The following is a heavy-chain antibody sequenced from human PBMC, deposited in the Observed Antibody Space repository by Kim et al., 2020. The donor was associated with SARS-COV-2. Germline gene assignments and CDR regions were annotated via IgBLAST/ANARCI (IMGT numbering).Heavy chain of an antibody. V-gene: IGHV3-30*18. CDR3: AKGDFHDSRAPFES. Sequence: GGSLRLSCAASGFSFSEYGIHWVRQTPGKGLEWVAVISFEGSDEYYADSVKGRFTISRDNSRSTLYLQMNSLRADDTAVYFCAKGDFHDSRAPFESWGQGTLVTVSS. CDR2: ISFEGSDE. CDR1: GFSFSEYG. D-gene: IGHD3-22*01. J-gene: IGHJ4*02.